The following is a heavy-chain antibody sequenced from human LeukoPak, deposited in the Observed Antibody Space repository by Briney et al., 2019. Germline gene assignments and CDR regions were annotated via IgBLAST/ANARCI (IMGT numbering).Heavy chain of an antibody. CDR3: ASTQTFDY. Sequence: GGSLRLSCAASGFTFSSYAMSWVRQAPGKGLEWVANIKQDGSEKYYVDSVKGRFAISRDNAKSSLYLQMSSLSAEDTAVYYCASTQTFDYWGQGTLVTVSS. J-gene: IGHJ4*02. CDR2: IKQDGSEK. CDR1: GFTFSSYA. V-gene: IGHV3-7*01.